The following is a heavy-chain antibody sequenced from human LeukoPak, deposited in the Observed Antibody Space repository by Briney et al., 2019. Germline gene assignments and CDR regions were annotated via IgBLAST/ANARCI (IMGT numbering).Heavy chain of an antibody. CDR3: ARQEGLGSGYYL. D-gene: IGHD3-22*01. V-gene: IGHV4-38-2*01. J-gene: IGHJ4*02. Sequence: SETLSLTCAVSGYSISSGYYWGWIRQPPGKGLEWIGSIYHSGSTYYDPSLKSRVTISVDTSKDQFSLKLSSVTAADTAVYYCARQEGLGSGYYLWGQGTLVTVSS. CDR2: IYHSGST. CDR1: GYSISSGYY.